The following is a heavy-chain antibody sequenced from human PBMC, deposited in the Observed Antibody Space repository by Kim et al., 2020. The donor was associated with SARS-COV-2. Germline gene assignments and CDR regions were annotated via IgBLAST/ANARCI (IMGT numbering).Heavy chain of an antibody. V-gene: IGHV3-73*01. J-gene: IGHJ3*02. CDR1: GFTFSGSA. CDR3: TSVARTTVAFWYAFG. CDR2: IRSKANGYAT. D-gene: IGHD1-1*01. Sequence: GGSLRLSCAASGFTFSGSALHWVRQASGKGLEWVGGIRSKANGYATAYAASLKCRFTISRDDSKNTAYLHRNSVKTKDTAVYSCTSVARTTVAFWYAFG.